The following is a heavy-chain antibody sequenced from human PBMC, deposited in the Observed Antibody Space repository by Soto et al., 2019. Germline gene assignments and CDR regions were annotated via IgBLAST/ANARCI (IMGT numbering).Heavy chain of an antibody. CDR1: GYTFTSYY. CDR2: MNPSGGST. CDR3: ARVGVGKGGGRVDY. D-gene: IGHD3-16*01. V-gene: IGHV1-46*01. Sequence: QVQLVQSGAEVKKPGASVKVSCKASGYTFTSYYMHWVRQAPGQGLECMGIMNPSGGSTSYAQKFQGRVTMTRDTWTSTVYMGLSSPRSDDTAVYYCARVGVGKGGGRVDYWGQGTLVTVSS. J-gene: IGHJ4*02.